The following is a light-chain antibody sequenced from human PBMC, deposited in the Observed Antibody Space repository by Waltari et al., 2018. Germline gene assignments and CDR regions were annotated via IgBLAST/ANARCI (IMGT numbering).Light chain of an antibody. CDR1: NIGSKN. Sequence: YALIQPPSVSVAPGQTARITCGGNNIGSKNVHWYQQKPGLAPVLVVYDDTERPSGIPARFSGSNSGNTAALPFFRVEVGDEADYYCQVWDRSSDQWVFGGGTKLTVV. J-gene: IGLJ3*02. CDR3: QVWDRSSDQWV. V-gene: IGLV3-21*02. CDR2: DDT.